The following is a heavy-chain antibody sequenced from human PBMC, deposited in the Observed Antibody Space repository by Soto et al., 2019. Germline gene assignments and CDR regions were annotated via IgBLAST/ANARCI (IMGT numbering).Heavy chain of an antibody. CDR2: IYHSGST. V-gene: IGHV4-4*02. Sequence: PSETLSLTCTVSSGSISTANWWSWVRQPPGRGLEWIGEIYHSGSTNYNLSLKSRVTLSVDKSKNQFSLKLSSVTAADTAVYYCARGVPRLLIAVAGTRGLNWFDPWGQGTLVTVSS. CDR3: ARGVPRLLIAVAGTRGLNWFDP. D-gene: IGHD6-19*01. J-gene: IGHJ5*02. CDR1: SGSISTANW.